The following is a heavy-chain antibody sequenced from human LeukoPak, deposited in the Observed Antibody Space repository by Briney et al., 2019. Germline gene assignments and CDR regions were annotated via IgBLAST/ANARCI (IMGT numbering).Heavy chain of an antibody. CDR3: AKHGFDLYWFDP. J-gene: IGHJ5*02. CDR2: ISGSGGST. CDR1: GFTFSSYA. Sequence: PGGSLRLSCAASGFTFSSYAMSWVRQAPGKGLEWVSAISGSGGSTYYADSVKGRFTISRDNSKNALYLQMNSLRAEDTAVYYCAKHGFDLYWFDPWGQGTLVTVSS. V-gene: IGHV3-23*01. D-gene: IGHD3-3*01.